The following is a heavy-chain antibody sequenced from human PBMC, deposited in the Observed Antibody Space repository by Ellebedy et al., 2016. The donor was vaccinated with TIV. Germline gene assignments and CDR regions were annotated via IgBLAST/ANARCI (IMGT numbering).Heavy chain of an antibody. CDR3: AERREAGYSGSYYGGYFDY. Sequence: SVKVSXKASGGTFSSYAISWVRQAPGQGLEWMGGIIPIFGTANYAQKFQGRVTITADESTSTAYMELSSLRSEDTAVYYCAERREAGYSGSYYGGYFDYWGQGTLVTVSS. J-gene: IGHJ4*02. CDR1: GGTFSSYA. D-gene: IGHD1-26*01. CDR2: IIPIFGTA. V-gene: IGHV1-69*13.